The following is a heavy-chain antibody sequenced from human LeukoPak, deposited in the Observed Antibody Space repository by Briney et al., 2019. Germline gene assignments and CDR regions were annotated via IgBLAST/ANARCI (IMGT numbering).Heavy chain of an antibody. J-gene: IGHJ3*02. D-gene: IGHD1-26*01. Sequence: GGSLRLSCAASGFTFSSYSMNWVRQAPGKGLEWVSSISSSSSYIYYADSVKGRFTISRDNSKNTLYLQMNSLRAEDTAVYYCAKDGGSYGSAFDIWGQGTMVTVSS. V-gene: IGHV3-21*01. CDR2: ISSSSSYI. CDR3: AKDGGSYGSAFDI. CDR1: GFTFSSYS.